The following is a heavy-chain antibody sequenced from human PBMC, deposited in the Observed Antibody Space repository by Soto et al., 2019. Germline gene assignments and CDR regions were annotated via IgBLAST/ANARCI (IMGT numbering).Heavy chain of an antibody. CDR2: IYYSGST. V-gene: IGHV4-39*01. CDR3: ARRNSFITMVRGENWFDP. D-gene: IGHD3-10*01. CDR1: GGSISSSSYY. J-gene: IGHJ5*02. Sequence: SETLSLTCTVSGGSISSSSYYWGWIRQPPGKGLEWIGSIYYSGSTYYNPSLKSRVTISVDTSKNQFSLKLSSETAADTAVYYCARRNSFITMVRGENWFDPWGQGTLVTVSS.